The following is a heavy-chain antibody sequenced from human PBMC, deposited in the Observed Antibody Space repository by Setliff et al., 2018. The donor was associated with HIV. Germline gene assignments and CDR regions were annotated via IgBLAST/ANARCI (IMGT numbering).Heavy chain of an antibody. J-gene: IGHJ6*03. CDR2: INTNTGNP. CDR3: TRDHTPPPNYDFWSGQIDLRNIFYYMDV. Sequence: ASVKVSCKASGYSLTSYSINWVRQAPGQGLEWMGYINTNTGNPTYAQGFTGQFVFSVDTPVSTAYLQIFSLKTEDTAVYYCTRDHTPPPNYDFWSGQIDLRNIFYYMDVWGTGSPVTVSS. D-gene: IGHD3-3*01. V-gene: IGHV7-4-1*01. CDR1: GYSLTSYS.